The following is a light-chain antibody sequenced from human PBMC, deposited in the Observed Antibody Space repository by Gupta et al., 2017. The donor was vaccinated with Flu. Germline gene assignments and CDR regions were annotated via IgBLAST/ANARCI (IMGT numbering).Light chain of an antibody. CDR1: QSVSSSY. J-gene: IGKJ4*01. CDR3: QQYGSSRLT. Sequence: GTLSLSPGERATLSCRASQSVSSSYVAWYQQKPGQAPRLLIYGASSRATGIPDRFSGSGSGTDFTLTISRLEPEDFAVYYCQQYGSSRLTFGGGTKVEIK. V-gene: IGKV3-20*01. CDR2: GAS.